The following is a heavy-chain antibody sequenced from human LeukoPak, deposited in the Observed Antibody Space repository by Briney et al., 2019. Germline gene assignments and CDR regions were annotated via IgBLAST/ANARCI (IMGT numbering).Heavy chain of an antibody. Sequence: SQTLSLTCTVSGGSISSGGYYWSWIRQHPGKGLEWIGYIYYSGSTYYNPSLKSRVTMSVDTSKNQFSLKLSSVTAADTAVYYCARVRVDNWFDPWGQGTLVTVSS. J-gene: IGHJ5*02. V-gene: IGHV4-31*03. CDR2: IYYSGST. CDR3: ARVRVDNWFDP. CDR1: GGSISSGGYY.